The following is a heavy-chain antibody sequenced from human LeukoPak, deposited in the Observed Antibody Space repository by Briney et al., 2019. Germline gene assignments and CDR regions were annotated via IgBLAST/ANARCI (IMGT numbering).Heavy chain of an antibody. D-gene: IGHD3-9*01. CDR3: ARDYDILTGYYLFDY. Sequence: GGSLRLSCAASGFTFSKYWMHWVRQAPGKGLLWVSRINSDGCSTSYADSVKGRFTISRDNAKNTLYLQMNSLRAEDTAVYYCARDYDILTGYYLFDYWGQGTLVTVSS. CDR2: INSDGCST. J-gene: IGHJ4*02. V-gene: IGHV3-74*01. CDR1: GFTFSKYW.